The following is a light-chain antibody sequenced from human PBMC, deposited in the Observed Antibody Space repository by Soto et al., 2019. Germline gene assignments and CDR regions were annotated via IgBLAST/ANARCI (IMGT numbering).Light chain of an antibody. Sequence: QSALTQPPSASGSPGQSVSISCTGTSSDVGGYNYVSWFQQYPGKAPRLLIHEVNKRPSGVPDRFSGSKSGNTAALTVSEPEAEDEADYYCSSYGGSNNHVFGTVTKLTVL. CDR2: EVN. V-gene: IGLV2-8*01. J-gene: IGLJ1*01. CDR1: SSDVGGYNY. CDR3: SSYGGSNNHV.